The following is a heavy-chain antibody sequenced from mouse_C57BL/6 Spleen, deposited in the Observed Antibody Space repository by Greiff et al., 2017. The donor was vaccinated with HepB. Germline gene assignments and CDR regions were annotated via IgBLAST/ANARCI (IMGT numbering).Heavy chain of an antibody. CDR1: GFTFTDYY. J-gene: IGHJ3*01. Sequence: EVQLVESGGGLVQPGGSLSLSCAASGFTFTDYYMSWVRQPPGKALEWLGFIRNKANGYTTEYSASVKGRFTISRDNSQSILYLQMNALRAEDSATYYCARSLYYYGSSSWFAYWGQGTLVTVSA. V-gene: IGHV7-3*01. CDR2: IRNKANGYTT. D-gene: IGHD1-1*01. CDR3: ARSLYYYGSSSWFAY.